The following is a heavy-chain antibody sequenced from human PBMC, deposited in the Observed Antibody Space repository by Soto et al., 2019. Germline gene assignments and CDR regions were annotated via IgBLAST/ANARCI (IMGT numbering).Heavy chain of an antibody. CDR2: TDYSGNT. Sequence: QVQLQVSGPGLVRPSETLSLTCTVSSDSISSYYWIWIRQSPGKGLEWIGYTDYSGNTNYNPSLKSRVTLSGDTSKSQFSLRLSSVTAADTAVYYCARAVGDPLYYLDYWGQGTLVTVSS. D-gene: IGHD6-19*01. CDR3: ARAVGDPLYYLDY. J-gene: IGHJ4*02. V-gene: IGHV4-59*08. CDR1: SDSISSYY.